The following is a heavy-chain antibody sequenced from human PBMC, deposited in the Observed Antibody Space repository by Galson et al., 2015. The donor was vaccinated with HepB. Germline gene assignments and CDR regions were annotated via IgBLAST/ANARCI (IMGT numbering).Heavy chain of an antibody. J-gene: IGHJ6*04. V-gene: IGHV4-59*08. CDR3: ARLPITAQILPD. CDR1: GGSLSNYY. CDR2: IYDSENT. Sequence: ETLSLTCAVSGGSLSNYYWSWIRQPPGKGLEWIGYIYDSENTSYNPSLKGRVSISIDTSNNHFSLRLSSVTAADTAVYYCARLPITAQILPDWGKGTTVTVSS. D-gene: IGHD6-6*01.